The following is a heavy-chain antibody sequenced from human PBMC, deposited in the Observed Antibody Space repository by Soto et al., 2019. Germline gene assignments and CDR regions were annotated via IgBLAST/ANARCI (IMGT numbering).Heavy chain of an antibody. Sequence: QVQLQESGPGLVKPSQTLSLTCTVSGGSISSGGYYWSWIRQHPGKGLEWIGYIYYSGSTYYNPSLKSRVTISVATSKNPFSLKLGSVTAADTAVYYCARPVWPGASWYFGLWGRGTLVTVSS. J-gene: IGHJ2*01. V-gene: IGHV4-31*03. CDR1: GGSISSGGYY. CDR2: IYYSGST. D-gene: IGHD2-21*01. CDR3: ARPVWPGASWYFGL.